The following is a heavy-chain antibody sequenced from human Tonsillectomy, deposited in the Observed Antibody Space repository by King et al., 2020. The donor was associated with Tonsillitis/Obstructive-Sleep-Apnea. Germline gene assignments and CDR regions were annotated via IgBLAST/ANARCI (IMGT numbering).Heavy chain of an antibody. CDR1: GGTFSSYA. Sequence: QLVQSGAEVKKPGSSVKVSCKASGGTFSSYAISWVRQAPGQGLEWMGGIIPIFGTANYAQKSQGRVTITADESTSTAYMELSSLRSEDTAVYYCARKEGYCSSTSCLGFFQHWGQGTLVTVSS. V-gene: IGHV1-69*01. CDR2: IIPIFGTA. J-gene: IGHJ1*01. D-gene: IGHD2-2*01. CDR3: ARKEGYCSSTSCLGFFQH.